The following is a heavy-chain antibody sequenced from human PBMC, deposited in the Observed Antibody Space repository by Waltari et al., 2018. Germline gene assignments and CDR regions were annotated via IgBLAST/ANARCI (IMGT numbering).Heavy chain of an antibody. J-gene: IGHJ4*02. CDR3: ARDPGPIVGAPDF. Sequence: QVQLVQSGTEVKKPGASVRVYCQASGYTFTAYHLPWVRQTPGQVFQWMGWINPKNGDTSYAQNFLGRVTMTRDTSINTAYMDLSGLRSDDAAVFYCARDPGPIVGAPDFWGQGTLVTVSS. CDR2: INPKNGDT. D-gene: IGHD1-26*01. CDR1: GYTFTAYH. V-gene: IGHV1-2*02.